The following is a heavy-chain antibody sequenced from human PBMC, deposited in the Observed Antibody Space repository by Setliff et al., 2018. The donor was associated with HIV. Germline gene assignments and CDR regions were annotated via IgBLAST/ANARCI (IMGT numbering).Heavy chain of an antibody. V-gene: IGHV4-59*08. CDR1: GDSINGYY. CDR3: ARRSAKSSFLYFDY. CDR2: IYSSGTT. D-gene: IGHD3-16*02. J-gene: IGHJ4*02. Sequence: KPSETLSLTCTVSGDSINGYYWSWFRQPPGRGLEWIGYIYSSGTTKYNPSLKSRVTILVDTSKNQFSLRLSSVTAADTAVYYCARRSAKSSFLYFDYWGQGTLVTVSS.